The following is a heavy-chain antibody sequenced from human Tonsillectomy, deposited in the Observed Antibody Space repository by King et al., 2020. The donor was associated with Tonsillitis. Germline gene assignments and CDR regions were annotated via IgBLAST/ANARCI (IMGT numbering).Heavy chain of an antibody. CDR3: ATLGEYCSSTSCYLQTFFDY. CDR2: ISGGGDIT. J-gene: IGHJ4*02. CDR1: GFTFSSYA. D-gene: IGHD2-2*01. V-gene: IGHV3-23*04. Sequence: VQLVESGGGLVQPGGSLRLSCAASGFTFSSYAMTWVRQAPGKGLEWVSAISGGGDITYYADSVKGRFTISRDNSKNTVYLQMNSLRDEDTAVYYCATLGEYCSSTSCYLQTFFDYWGQGTLVTVSS.